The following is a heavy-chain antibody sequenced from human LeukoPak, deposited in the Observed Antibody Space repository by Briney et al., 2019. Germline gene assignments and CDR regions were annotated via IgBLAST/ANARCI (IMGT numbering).Heavy chain of an antibody. CDR2: IYYSGST. Sequence: SETLSLTCTVSGGSISSGGYYWSWIRQHPGKGLEWIGYIYYSGSTYYNPSLRSRVTISVDTSKNQFSLKLSSVTAADTAVYYCARCSGGSCSSEWYFDLWGRGTLVTASS. CDR1: GGSISSGGYY. D-gene: IGHD2-15*01. CDR3: ARCSGGSCSSEWYFDL. J-gene: IGHJ2*01. V-gene: IGHV4-31*03.